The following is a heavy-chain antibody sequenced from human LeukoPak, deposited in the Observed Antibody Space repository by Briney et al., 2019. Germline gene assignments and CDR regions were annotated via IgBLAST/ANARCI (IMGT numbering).Heavy chain of an antibody. CDR3: VRIPNSANFPNWFDP. J-gene: IGHJ5*02. D-gene: IGHD4/OR15-4a*01. CDR2: MSGSSDR. CDR1: GFTFSSYT. V-gene: IGHV3-21*01. Sequence: PGGSLRLSCAASGFTFSSYTMNWVRQAPGKGLELISSMSGSSDRYYADAVRGRCTISRDNAKNSLFLQMNRLRADDTAVYYCVRIPNSANFPNWFDPRGQGTLVTVSS.